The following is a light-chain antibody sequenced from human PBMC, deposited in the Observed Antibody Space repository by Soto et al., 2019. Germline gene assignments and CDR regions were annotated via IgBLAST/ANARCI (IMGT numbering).Light chain of an antibody. CDR3: SSYAGSNNYV. J-gene: IGLJ1*01. Sequence: QSALTQPPSASGSPGQSVTISCTGTSSDVGGYNYVSWYQQHPGKAPKLMIYEVSKRPSGVPERFSASKSGNTASLTVSGLQAEDEADYYCSSYAGSNNYVFGTGTKLTVL. CDR1: SSDVGGYNY. V-gene: IGLV2-8*01. CDR2: EVS.